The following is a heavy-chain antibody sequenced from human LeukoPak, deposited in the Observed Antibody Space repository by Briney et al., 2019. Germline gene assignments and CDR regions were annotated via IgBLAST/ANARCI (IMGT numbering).Heavy chain of an antibody. Sequence: PGGSHRLSCAASGFTFNNYGMPWVRLAPGKGLEWVAIISSDGSNKTYQASVTGRFNISRDNSKNTLYIQMNSLRADDTAVYSCARPPHTCSTTSCYGQFWGQGALVTVSP. V-gene: IGHV3-30*03. CDR1: GFTFNNYG. CDR2: ISSDGSNK. J-gene: IGHJ4*02. D-gene: IGHD2-2*01. CDR3: ARPPHTCSTTSCYGQF.